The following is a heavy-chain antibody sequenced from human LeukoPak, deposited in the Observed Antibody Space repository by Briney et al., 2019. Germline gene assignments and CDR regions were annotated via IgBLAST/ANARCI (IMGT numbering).Heavy chain of an antibody. D-gene: IGHD2/OR15-2a*01. Sequence: GGSLRLSCAAPGFTFSSYAMSWVRQAPGKGLEWVSAISGSGGSTYYADSVKGRFTISRDNSKNTLYLQMNSLRAEDTAVYYCAKERGVVIFRSSDAFDIWGQGTMVTVSS. V-gene: IGHV3-23*01. CDR2: ISGSGGST. CDR1: GFTFSSYA. CDR3: AKERGVVIFRSSDAFDI. J-gene: IGHJ3*02.